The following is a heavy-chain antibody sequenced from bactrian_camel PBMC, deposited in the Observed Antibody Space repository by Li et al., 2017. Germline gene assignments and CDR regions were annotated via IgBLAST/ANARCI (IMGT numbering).Heavy chain of an antibody. V-gene: IGHV3S55*01. Sequence: HVQLVESGGDSVEAGGSLTLSCRSSGFWYASYCVGWFRQAPGKERELVASVKANGTTTYAPSVRGRFTVSLDNTKTTMHLQMSSLSTEDTAVYTCAAGKKLLVCVWDYWGQGTQVTVS. D-gene: IGHD1*01. J-gene: IGHJ4*01. CDR3: AAGKKLLVCVWDY. CDR1: GFWYASYC. CDR2: VKANGTT.